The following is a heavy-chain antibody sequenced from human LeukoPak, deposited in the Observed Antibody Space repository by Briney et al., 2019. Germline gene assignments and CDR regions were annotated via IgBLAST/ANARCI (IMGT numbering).Heavy chain of an antibody. V-gene: IGHV4-59*12. Sequence: SETLSLTCTVSGGSISIYYWNWIRQPPGKGLEWIGYIYYSGSTTYNPSLKSRVAISMDTSKNQFSLDLNSVTAADTAMYYCAREGAGYYWGQGTLVTVSS. CDR2: IYYSGST. D-gene: IGHD1-26*01. J-gene: IGHJ4*02. CDR3: AREGAGYY. CDR1: GGSISIYY.